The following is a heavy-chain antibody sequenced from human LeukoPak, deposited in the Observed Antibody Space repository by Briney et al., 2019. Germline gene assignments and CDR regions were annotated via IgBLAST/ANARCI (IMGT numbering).Heavy chain of an antibody. V-gene: IGHV4-61*09. CDR3: ARGTYYYDSSGYGHFDY. CDR1: GGSISSGSYY. D-gene: IGHD3-22*01. CDR2: IYTSGST. Sequence: SQTLSLTCTVSGGSISSGSYYWSWIRQPAGKGLEWIGHIYTSGSTNYNPSLKSRVTISVDTSKNQFSLKLSSVTAADTAVYYCARGTYYYDSSGYGHFDYWGQGTLVTVSS. J-gene: IGHJ4*02.